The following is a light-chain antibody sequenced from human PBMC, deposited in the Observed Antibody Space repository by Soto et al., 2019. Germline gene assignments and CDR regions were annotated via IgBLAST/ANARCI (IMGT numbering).Light chain of an antibody. V-gene: IGKV1-5*01. CDR2: DAS. CDR1: QSISSW. J-gene: IGKJ5*01. CDR3: QQYDNLPIT. Sequence: IQMTHSPSTLSASVGYRVTITCRASQSISSWLAWYQQKPGKAPKLLIYDASSLESGVPSRFSGSGSGTDFTFTISSLQPEDIATYYCQQYDNLPITFGQGTQLEIK.